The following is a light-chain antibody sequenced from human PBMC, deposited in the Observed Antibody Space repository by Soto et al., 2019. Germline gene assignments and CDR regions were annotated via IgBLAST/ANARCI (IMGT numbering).Light chain of an antibody. CDR1: QSVSRN. CDR2: GAS. Sequence: EIVMTQSPVTLSVSPGESATLSCSASQSVSRNLAWYQQKPGQPPRLFMYGASTRATGIPARFSGSVSGTEFTLTISSVQSEYFAVYYCQQYNNWPYTFGQGTKLEIK. CDR3: QQYNNWPYT. J-gene: IGKJ2*01. V-gene: IGKV3-15*01.